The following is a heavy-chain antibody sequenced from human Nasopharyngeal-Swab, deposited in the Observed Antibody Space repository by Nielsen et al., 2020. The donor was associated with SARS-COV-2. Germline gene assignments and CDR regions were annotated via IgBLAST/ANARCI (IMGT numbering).Heavy chain of an antibody. D-gene: IGHD3-9*01. V-gene: IGHV4-30-4*08. J-gene: IGHJ5*02. CDR3: ARTLYDIVTDQYEGYDT. Sequence: SETLSLTCAVSGVFISRGGAYWSWLRQPPGKGLEWIGYIYYSGDTDYNPALQSRVSISADTSRNQFSLKLTSVTAADTAVYYCARTLYDIVTDQYEGYDTWDPGILVTVSS. CDR1: GVFISRGGAY. CDR2: IYYSGDT.